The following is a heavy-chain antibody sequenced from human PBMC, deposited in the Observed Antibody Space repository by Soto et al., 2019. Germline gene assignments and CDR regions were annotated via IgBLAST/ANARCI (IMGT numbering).Heavy chain of an antibody. CDR2: ISAYNGNT. D-gene: IGHD2-2*03. J-gene: IGHJ3*02. CDR1: GYTFTSYG. CDR3: ARDRSLGIVVVPAPDAFDI. Sequence: ASVKVSCKASGYTFTSYGISWVRQAPGQGLEWMGWISAYNGNTNYAQKLQGRVAMTTDTSTSTAYMELRSLRSDDTAVYYCARDRSLGIVVVPAPDAFDIWGQGTMVTVS. V-gene: IGHV1-18*01.